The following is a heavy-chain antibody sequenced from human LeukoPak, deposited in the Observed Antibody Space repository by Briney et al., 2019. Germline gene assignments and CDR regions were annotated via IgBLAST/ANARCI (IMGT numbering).Heavy chain of an antibody. D-gene: IGHD4-23*01. CDR1: GGSFSGYY. Sequence: SETLSLTCAVYGGSFSGYYWSWIRQPPGKGLEWIGYIYYSGSTYYNPSLKSRVTISVDTSKNQFSLKLSSVTAADTAVYYCASLVYGGKVPYWGQGTLVTVSS. V-gene: IGHV4-30-4*08. J-gene: IGHJ4*02. CDR3: ASLVYGGKVPY. CDR2: IYYSGST.